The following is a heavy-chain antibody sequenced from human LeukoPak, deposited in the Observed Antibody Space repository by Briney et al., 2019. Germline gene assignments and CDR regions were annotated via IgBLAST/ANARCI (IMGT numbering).Heavy chain of an antibody. Sequence: APVKVSCKASGYTFTGYYMHWVRQAPGQGLEWMGRINPNSGGTNYAQKFQGRVTMTRDTSISTAYMELSRLRSDDTAVYYCARGTILPYYYYGMDDWGQGTTVTVSS. D-gene: IGHD3-3*01. CDR3: ARGTILPYYYYGMDD. CDR2: INPNSGGT. V-gene: IGHV1-2*06. J-gene: IGHJ6*02. CDR1: GYTFTGYY.